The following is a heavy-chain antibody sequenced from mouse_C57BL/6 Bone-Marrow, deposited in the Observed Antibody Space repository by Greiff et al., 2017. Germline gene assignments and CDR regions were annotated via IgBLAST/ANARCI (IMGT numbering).Heavy chain of an antibody. J-gene: IGHJ2*01. V-gene: IGHV14-4*01. CDR1: GFNIKDDY. D-gene: IGHD2-1*01. Sequence: DVKLVESGAELVRPGASVKLSCTASGFNIKDDYMHWVKQRPEQGLAWIGWIDPENGDTEYASKFQGKATITADTSSNTAYLQLSSLTSEDTAVYYCTTDGNYVEYYFDYWGQGTTLTVSS. CDR3: TTDGNYVEYYFDY. CDR2: IDPENGDT.